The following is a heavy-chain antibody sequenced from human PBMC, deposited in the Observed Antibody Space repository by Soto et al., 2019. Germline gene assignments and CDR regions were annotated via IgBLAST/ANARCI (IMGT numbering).Heavy chain of an antibody. CDR2: ISSSGSTI. J-gene: IGHJ6*02. CDR1: GFTFSSYE. CDR3: ARAVDIVATYYYYGMDV. Sequence: PVGSLRLSCAASGFTFSSYEMNWVRQAPGKGLEWVSYISSSGSTIYYADSVKGRFTISRDNAKNSLYLQMNSLRAEDTAVYYCARAVDIVATYYYYGMDVWGQGTTVTVSS. V-gene: IGHV3-48*03. D-gene: IGHD5-12*01.